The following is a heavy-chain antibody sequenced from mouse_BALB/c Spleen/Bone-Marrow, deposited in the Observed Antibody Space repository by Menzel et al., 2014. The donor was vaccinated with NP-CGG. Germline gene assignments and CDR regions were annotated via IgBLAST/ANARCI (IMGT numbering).Heavy chain of an antibody. CDR3: ARNGNFYAMDY. D-gene: IGHD2-1*01. V-gene: IGHV2-6-1*01. Sequence: QVQLQQSGPGLVAPSQSLSITCTISGFSLTSYGVHWVRQPPGKGLEWLVVIWSDGSTTYNSALKSRLSISKDNSKSQVFLKMNSLQTDDTAVYYCARNGNFYAMDYWGQGTSVTVSS. J-gene: IGHJ4*01. CDR1: GFSLTSYG. CDR2: IWSDGST.